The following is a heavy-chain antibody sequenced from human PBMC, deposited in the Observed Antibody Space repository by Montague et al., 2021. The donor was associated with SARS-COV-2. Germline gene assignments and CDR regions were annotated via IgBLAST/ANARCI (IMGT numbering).Heavy chain of an antibody. D-gene: IGHD5-12*01. V-gene: IGHV4-59*01. CDR3: AGDRGRFWHFDL. CDR2: ICYSGST. J-gene: IGHJ2*01. Sequence: SETLSLTCTVSGGSISSYYWNWIRQSPGKGLEWIGYICYSGSTKYNPSFKSRVTMLVDTSKRQMSLRLNSVTAADTAVYYCAGDRGRFWHFDLWGRGTLVTVSS. CDR1: GGSISSYY.